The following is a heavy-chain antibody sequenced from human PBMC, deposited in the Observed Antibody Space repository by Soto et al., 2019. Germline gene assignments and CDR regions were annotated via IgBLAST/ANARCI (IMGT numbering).Heavy chain of an antibody. CDR1: GDSISSYF. D-gene: IGHD3-22*01. CDR3: AGEGVAVSGYNWFDP. Sequence: QVKLQESGPGLVKPSETLSLTCSVSGDSISSYFWSWIRQPAGKGLEWIGRISASGSSNSNPSLKTRVTMSVDTSKSQFSLKLNSVTAADTAVYFCAGEGVAVSGYNWFDPWGQGTLVTVSS. CDR2: ISASGSS. J-gene: IGHJ5*02. V-gene: IGHV4-4*07.